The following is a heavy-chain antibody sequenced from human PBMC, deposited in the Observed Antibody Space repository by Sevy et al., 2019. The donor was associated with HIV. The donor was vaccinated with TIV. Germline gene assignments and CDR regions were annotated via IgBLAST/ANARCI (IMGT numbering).Heavy chain of an antibody. CDR3: AREEAAADPFDP. V-gene: IGHV1-18*01. J-gene: IGHJ5*02. Sequence: ASVKVSCKASGYTFTSYGISWVRQAPGQGLEGMGWISAYNGNTNYAQKLQGRVTMTTDTSTSTAYMELRSLRSDDTAVYYCAREEAAADPFDPWGQGTLVTVSS. CDR2: ISAYNGNT. D-gene: IGHD6-13*01. CDR1: GYTFTSYG.